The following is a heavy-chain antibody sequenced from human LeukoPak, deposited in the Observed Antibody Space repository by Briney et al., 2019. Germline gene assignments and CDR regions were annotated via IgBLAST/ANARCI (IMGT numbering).Heavy chain of an antibody. CDR2: IYTSGST. D-gene: IGHD7-27*01. Sequence: SETLSLTCIVSGGSISSYYWSWILQPAGKALEWIGRIYTSGSTNYNPSLKSRVTMTVDTSKNQFSLKLSSVTAADTAVYYCARDPDFLTGYGMDVWGQGTTVTVSS. CDR1: GGSISSYY. V-gene: IGHV4-4*07. J-gene: IGHJ6*02. CDR3: ARDPDFLTGYGMDV.